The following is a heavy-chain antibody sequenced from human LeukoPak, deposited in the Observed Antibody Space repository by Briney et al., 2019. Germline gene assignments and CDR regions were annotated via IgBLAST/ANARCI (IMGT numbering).Heavy chain of an antibody. D-gene: IGHD3-16*01. J-gene: IGHJ4*02. CDR1: GFTFSSYA. Sequence: GGSLRLSCAASGFTFSSYAMSWVRQAPGKGLEWVSAISGSGGSTYYADSVKGRFTISRDNSMNTLYLQMDSLRTEDTAVYYCAKASKGWKLYYFDYWGQGTLVTVSS. V-gene: IGHV3-23*01. CDR3: AKASKGWKLYYFDY. CDR2: ISGSGGST.